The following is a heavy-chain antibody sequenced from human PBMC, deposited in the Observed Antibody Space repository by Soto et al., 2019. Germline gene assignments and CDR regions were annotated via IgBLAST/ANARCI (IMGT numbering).Heavy chain of an antibody. D-gene: IGHD6-19*01. J-gene: IGHJ3*02. Sequence: GEALNISCKGSGYSFTNYWIGWVRQMPGKGLEWMGVIYPADSDTRYSPSFQGQVTFSADKSISTAYLKWTSLKASDTAMYYCARLDRVAMAGYDGFNSWGQGTMVTVSS. CDR1: GYSFTNYW. CDR2: IYPADSDT. CDR3: ARLDRVAMAGYDGFNS. V-gene: IGHV5-51*01.